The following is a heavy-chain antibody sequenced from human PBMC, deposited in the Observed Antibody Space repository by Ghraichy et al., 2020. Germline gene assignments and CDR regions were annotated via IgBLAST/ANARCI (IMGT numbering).Heavy chain of an antibody. J-gene: IGHJ4*02. D-gene: IGHD5-12*01. CDR1: GFTFRDYA. CDR3: AKVALRSLEY. Sequence: GESLNISCAASGFTFRDYAMTWVRQAPGKGLEWVSLISSTADSTFYADSVKGRCSISRDNSKNTLFLQMNSLRAEDTAVYYCAKVALRSLEYWGQGTLVTVSS. V-gene: IGHV3-23*01. CDR2: ISSTADST.